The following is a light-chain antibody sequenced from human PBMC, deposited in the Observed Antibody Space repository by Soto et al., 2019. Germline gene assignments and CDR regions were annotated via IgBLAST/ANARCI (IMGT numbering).Light chain of an antibody. V-gene: IGKV1-16*02. CDR1: QDIRNH. CDR3: QQYNSDPIT. J-gene: IGKJ5*01. CDR2: AAS. Sequence: DIQMTQSPSSLSASVGDRVTITCRASQDIRNHLAWFQQKPGKATKSLIYAASGLQSGVPSKFSGSGSGTDFTLTISSLQPEDFATYYCQQYNSDPITFGQGTRLEIK.